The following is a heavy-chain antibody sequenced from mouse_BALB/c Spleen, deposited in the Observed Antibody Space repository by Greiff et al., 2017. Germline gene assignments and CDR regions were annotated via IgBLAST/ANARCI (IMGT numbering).Heavy chain of an antibody. V-gene: IGHV5-6*01. CDR1: GFTFSSYG. CDR3: ARHAGGFDY. J-gene: IGHJ2*01. CDR2: ISSGGSYT. Sequence: EVKLQESGGDLVKPGGSLKLSCAASGFTFSSYGMSWVRQTPDKRLEWVATISSGGSYTYYPDSVKGRFTISRDNAKNTLYLQMSSLKSEDTAMYYCARHAGGFDYWGQGTTLTVSS.